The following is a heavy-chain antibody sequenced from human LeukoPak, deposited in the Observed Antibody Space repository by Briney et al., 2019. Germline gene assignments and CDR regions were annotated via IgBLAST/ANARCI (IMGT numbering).Heavy chain of an antibody. Sequence: HPGGSLSLSCGVSGXTFSNYAMSWVRQAPGKGLEWVSSISDTGGGTYYADSVKGRFTVSRDNSKSTLFLQMNSLRAADTAEYYCAKDSGYGVNTGGAFDIWGQGTLVTVSS. J-gene: IGHJ3*02. D-gene: IGHD5-18*01. CDR1: GXTFSNYA. CDR2: ISDTGGGT. CDR3: AKDSGYGVNTGGAFDI. V-gene: IGHV3-23*01.